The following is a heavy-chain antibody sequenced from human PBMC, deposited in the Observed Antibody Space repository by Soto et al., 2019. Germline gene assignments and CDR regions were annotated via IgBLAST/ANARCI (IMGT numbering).Heavy chain of an antibody. CDR3: ARGYSGDLACFAP. CDR1: GYTFTSYA. D-gene: IGHD5-12*01. Sequence: QVQLVQSGAEVKKPGASVKVSCKASGYTFTSYAMHWVRQAPGQRLEWMGWINAGNGNTKYSQKFQGRVTITRDTHPSTAYMKRTRLRTEDTAVYYCARGYSGDLACFAPWGQGTQVSVSS. J-gene: IGHJ5*02. CDR2: INAGNGNT. V-gene: IGHV1-3*01.